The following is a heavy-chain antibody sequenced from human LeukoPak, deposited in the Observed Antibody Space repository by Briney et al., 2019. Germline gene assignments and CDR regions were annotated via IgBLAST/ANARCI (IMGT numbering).Heavy chain of an antibody. Sequence: GGSLRLSCAASGFTFSSHWMHWVRQAPEKGLVGVSHINADGSATYYAASVKGRFTISRDNARNTLYLQMHGLTAEDTGVYYCVRGALRDCSYTSCTRGNWFDPWGQGTLVTVPS. J-gene: IGHJ5*02. V-gene: IGHV3-74*01. CDR1: GFTFSSHW. CDR3: VRGALRDCSYTSCTRGNWFDP. D-gene: IGHD2-2*01. CDR2: INADGSAT.